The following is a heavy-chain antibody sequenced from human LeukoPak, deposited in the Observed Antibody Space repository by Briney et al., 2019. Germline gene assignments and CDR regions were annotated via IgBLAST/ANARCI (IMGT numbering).Heavy chain of an antibody. J-gene: IGHJ6*02. V-gene: IGHV3-9*01. Sequence: PGGSLRLSCAASGFTFDDYAMHWVRQAPGKGLEWVSGISWNSGSIVYADSVKGRFTISRDNAKNSLYLQMNSLRPGDTALYYCAKDKGVGVYCSSTTCHTSPTAMDVWGRGTTVTVSS. CDR3: AKDKGVGVYCSSTTCHTSPTAMDV. CDR2: ISWNSGSI. D-gene: IGHD2-2*01. CDR1: GFTFDDYA.